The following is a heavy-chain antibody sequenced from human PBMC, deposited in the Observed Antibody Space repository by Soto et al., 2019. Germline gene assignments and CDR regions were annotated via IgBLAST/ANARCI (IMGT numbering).Heavy chain of an antibody. V-gene: IGHV4-31*03. CDR2: IYYSGST. D-gene: IGHD3-22*01. CDR3: ARVTDSSGYPYFDY. Sequence: SETLSLTCTVSGGSISSGGYYWSWIRQHPGKGLEWIGYIYYSGSTYYNPSLKSRVTISVDTSKNQFSLKLSSVTAADTAVYYCARVTDSSGYPYFDYWGQGTLATVSS. J-gene: IGHJ4*02. CDR1: GGSISSGGYY.